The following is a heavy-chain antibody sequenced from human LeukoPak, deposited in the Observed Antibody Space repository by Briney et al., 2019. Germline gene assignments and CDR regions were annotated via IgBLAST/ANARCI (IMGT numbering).Heavy chain of an antibody. D-gene: IGHD3-9*01. CDR3: ARDVRYFDWLSLVDY. CDR1: GFTFSSYG. J-gene: IGHJ4*02. CDR2: IWYDGSNK. Sequence: GGSVRLSCEASGFTFSSYGMHWVHQAPGKGLEWVAGIWYDGSNKYYADYVKGRFTISRDNSKNTLYPQMNSLRAEDTAVYYCARDVRYFDWLSLVDYWGQGTLVTVSS. V-gene: IGHV3-33*01.